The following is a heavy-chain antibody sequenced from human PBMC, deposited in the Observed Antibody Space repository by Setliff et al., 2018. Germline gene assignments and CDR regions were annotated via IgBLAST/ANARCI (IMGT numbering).Heavy chain of an antibody. CDR1: GFTFSSYA. CDR2: ISGSGGST. D-gene: IGHD3-22*01. CDR3: ARDVQGGGYPDY. Sequence: SGGSLRLSCAASGFTFSSYAMSWVRQAPGKGLEWVSGISGSGGSTYYADSVKGRFTISRDSSKNTLYLQMNSLRAEDTAVYYCARDVQGGGYPDYWGQGTLVTVSS. V-gene: IGHV3-23*01. J-gene: IGHJ4*02.